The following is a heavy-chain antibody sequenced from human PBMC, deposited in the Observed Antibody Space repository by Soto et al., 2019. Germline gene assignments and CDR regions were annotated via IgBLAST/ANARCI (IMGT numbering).Heavy chain of an antibody. D-gene: IGHD2-8*01. V-gene: IGHV4-34*01. Sequence: QVQLQQWGAGLLKPSETLSLTCAVYGGSFSGYYLSWIRQPPGKGLEWIGEINHSGSTNYNPSLKSRVTISVDTSKNQFSLKLSSVTAADTAVYYCARGVLMVYAIWGQGTLVTVSS. CDR2: INHSGST. J-gene: IGHJ4*02. CDR3: ARGVLMVYAI. CDR1: GGSFSGYY.